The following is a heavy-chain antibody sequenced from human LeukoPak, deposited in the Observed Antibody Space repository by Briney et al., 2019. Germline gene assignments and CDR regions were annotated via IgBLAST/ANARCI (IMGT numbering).Heavy chain of an antibody. Sequence: GGSLRLSCAASGFTFSSYSMNWVRQAPGKGLEWVSSISSSSSYIYYADSVKGRFTISRDNAKNSLYLQMNSLRAEDTAVYYCARSYGDYGGSFDYWGQGTLVTVSS. J-gene: IGHJ4*02. D-gene: IGHD4-17*01. V-gene: IGHV3-21*01. CDR1: GFTFSSYS. CDR2: ISSSSSYI. CDR3: ARSYGDYGGSFDY.